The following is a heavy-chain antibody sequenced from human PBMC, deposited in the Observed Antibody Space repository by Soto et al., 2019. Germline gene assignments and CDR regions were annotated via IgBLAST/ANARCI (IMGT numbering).Heavy chain of an antibody. CDR2: IYSDDYT. V-gene: IGHV3-66*01. CDR3: ARDFPRRGVRSS. Sequence: EVQLVESGGGLVQPGGSLRLSCAASGFTVSSNYMSWVRQAPGKGLEWVSVIYSDDYTYYADSVKGRFTISRDNSKNTMDLQMNSLRAEDTAVYYGARDFPRRGVRSSWGQGTMVTVSS. D-gene: IGHD3-10*01. J-gene: IGHJ4*02. CDR1: GFTVSSNY.